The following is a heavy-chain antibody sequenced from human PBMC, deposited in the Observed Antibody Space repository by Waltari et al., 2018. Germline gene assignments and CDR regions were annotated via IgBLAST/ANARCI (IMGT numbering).Heavy chain of an antibody. V-gene: IGHV1-69*12. Sequence: QVQLVQSGAEVKKPGSSVKVSCQASGGTFSSYAISWVRQAPGQGLEWMGGIIPIFGTANYAQKFQGRVTITADESTSTAYMELSSLRSEDTAVYYCARDYYYDSSGYYRGVFDYWGQGTLVTVSS. CDR3: ARDYYYDSSGYYRGVFDY. D-gene: IGHD3-22*01. CDR1: GGTFSSYA. J-gene: IGHJ4*02. CDR2: IIPIFGTA.